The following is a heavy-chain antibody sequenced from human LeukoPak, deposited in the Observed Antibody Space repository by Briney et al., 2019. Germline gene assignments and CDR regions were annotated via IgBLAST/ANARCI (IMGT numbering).Heavy chain of an antibody. Sequence: ASVKVSCKASGGTFSSYAISWVRQAPGQGLEWMGGIIPIFGTANYAQKFQGRVTMTRDTSTSTVYMELSSVRSEDTAVYYCARGGWVEKAPFDYWGQGTLVTVSS. V-gene: IGHV1-69*05. CDR2: IIPIFGTA. D-gene: IGHD5-24*01. J-gene: IGHJ4*02. CDR1: GGTFSSYA. CDR3: ARGGWVEKAPFDY.